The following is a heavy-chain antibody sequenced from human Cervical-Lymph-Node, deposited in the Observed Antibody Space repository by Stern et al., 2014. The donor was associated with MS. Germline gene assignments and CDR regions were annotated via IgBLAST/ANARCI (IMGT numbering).Heavy chain of an antibody. J-gene: IGHJ4*02. CDR1: GYTFSFYA. CDR3: AGVPPGPRMAHYLDL. D-gene: IGHD5-24*01. V-gene: IGHV1-18*01. CDR2: ISGYNGDT. Sequence: QVQLVQSGAEVKKPGASVKVSCKASGYTFSFYALSWVRQAPGQGLEWMGWISGYNGDTRVAQKFRGRVPMTTDTSTSIYHMETRSLRSGDTAVYYCAGVPPGPRMAHYLDLWGQGTLVTVSS.